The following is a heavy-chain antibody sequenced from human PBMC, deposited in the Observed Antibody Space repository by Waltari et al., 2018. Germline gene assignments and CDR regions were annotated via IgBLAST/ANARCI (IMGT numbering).Heavy chain of an antibody. CDR1: GFTFHSFW. J-gene: IGHJ6*02. V-gene: IGHV3-7*01. CDR3: ATTLFRTQRGDGVDV. D-gene: IGHD5-18*01. CDR2: INKDGSDT. Sequence: EVHVVESGGGLVQPGGSLSLSCAASGFTFHSFWMSWVRQAPGKGLEWVASINKDGSDTYYVDSVKGRFIIARDNAENSLFLQMSSLSAEDTAVYSCATTLFRTQRGDGVDVWGQGTTVIVSS.